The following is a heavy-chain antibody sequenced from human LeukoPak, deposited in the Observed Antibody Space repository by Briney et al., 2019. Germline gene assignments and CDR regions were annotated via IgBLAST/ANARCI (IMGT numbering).Heavy chain of an antibody. CDR2: IKQDGSEK. J-gene: IGHJ4*02. D-gene: IGHD2-15*01. CDR1: GFTFNSYW. CDR3: ARVGGSCFDY. V-gene: IGHV3-7*01. Sequence: GGSLRLSCAASGFTFNSYWMSWVRQAPGKGLEWVANIKQDGSEKYYVDSVKGRFTISRDNAKNSLYLQMNSLRAEDTAVYYCARVGGSCFDYWGQGTLVTVSS.